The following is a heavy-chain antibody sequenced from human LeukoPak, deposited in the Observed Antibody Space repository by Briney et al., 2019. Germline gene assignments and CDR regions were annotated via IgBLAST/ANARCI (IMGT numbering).Heavy chain of an antibody. V-gene: IGHV4-30-2*01. CDR1: GGSISSGGYY. CDR2: IYHSGST. Sequence: SETLSLTCTVSGGSISSGGYYWSWIRQPPGKGLEWIGYIYHSGSTYYNPSLKSRVTISVDRSKNQFSLKLSSVTAADTAVYYCARVVGNTNFDSWGQGALVTVSS. D-gene: IGHD2-21*01. J-gene: IGHJ4*02. CDR3: ARVVGNTNFDS.